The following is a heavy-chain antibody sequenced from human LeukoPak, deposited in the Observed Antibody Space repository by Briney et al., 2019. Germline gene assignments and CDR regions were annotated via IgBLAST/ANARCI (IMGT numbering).Heavy chain of an antibody. D-gene: IGHD1-26*01. CDR2: ISGSGGST. J-gene: IGHJ4*02. Sequence: GGSLRLSCAASGFTFSSYAMSWVRQAPGKGLEWVSAISGSGGSTYYADSVKGRFTISRDNSKNTLYLQMNSLRAEDTAVYYCAKDLNSGSYFSIDYWGQGTLDTVSS. CDR3: AKDLNSGSYFSIDY. CDR1: GFTFSSYA. V-gene: IGHV3-23*01.